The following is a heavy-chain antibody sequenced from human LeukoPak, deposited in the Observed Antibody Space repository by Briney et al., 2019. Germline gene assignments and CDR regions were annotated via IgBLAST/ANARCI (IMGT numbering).Heavy chain of an antibody. Sequence: PGGSLRLSCVASGFTFSSYAMSWVRQAPGKGLEWVSATSGSGGSTYYADSVKGRFTISRDNSKNTLYLQMNSLRAEDTAVYYCAKATGGYSNYDYWGQGTLVTVSS. D-gene: IGHD4-11*01. V-gene: IGHV3-23*01. CDR1: GFTFSSYA. CDR2: TSGSGGST. CDR3: AKATGGYSNYDY. J-gene: IGHJ4*02.